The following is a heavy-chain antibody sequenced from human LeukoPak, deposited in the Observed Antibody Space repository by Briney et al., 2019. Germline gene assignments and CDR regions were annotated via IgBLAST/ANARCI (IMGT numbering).Heavy chain of an antibody. CDR2: IYYSGST. Sequence: SETLSLTCTVSGGSISSGGYYWSWIRQHPGKGLEWIGYIYYSGSTYYNPSLKSRVTISVDTSKNQFPLKLSSVTAADTAVYYCASLDSSGYSSYFDSWGQGTLVTVSS. CDR1: GGSISSGGYY. D-gene: IGHD3-22*01. CDR3: ASLDSSGYSSYFDS. V-gene: IGHV4-31*03. J-gene: IGHJ4*02.